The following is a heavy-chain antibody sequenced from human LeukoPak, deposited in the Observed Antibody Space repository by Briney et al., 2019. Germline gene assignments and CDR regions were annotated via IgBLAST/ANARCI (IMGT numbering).Heavy chain of an antibody. J-gene: IGHJ4*02. V-gene: IGHV4-59*08. CDR2: IFNSGTT. D-gene: IGHD6-19*01. Sequence: SETLSLTCTVSGGSIPSYYWSWIRQPPGKGLEWIGYIFNSGTTNYNPSLKSRVTISVDTSKNQFSLKLSSVTAADTAVYYCARHGYSSGWYFDYWGQGTLVTVSS. CDR3: ARHGYSSGWYFDY. CDR1: GGSIPSYY.